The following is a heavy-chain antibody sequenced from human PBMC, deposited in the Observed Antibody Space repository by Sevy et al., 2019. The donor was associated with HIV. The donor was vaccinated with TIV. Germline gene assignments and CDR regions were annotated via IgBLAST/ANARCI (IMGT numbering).Heavy chain of an antibody. V-gene: IGHV3-74*01. J-gene: IGHJ6*02. CDR1: GFTFSSYW. CDR3: ARDGPTSSNYDYYYYGMDV. CDR2: INSDGSST. Sequence: GGSLRLSCAASGFTFSSYWMNWVRQAPGKGLVWVSRINSDGSSTSYADSVKGRFTISRDNAKNTLYLQMNSLRAEDTAVYYCARDGPTSSNYDYYYYGMDVWGQGTTVTVSS. D-gene: IGHD4-4*01.